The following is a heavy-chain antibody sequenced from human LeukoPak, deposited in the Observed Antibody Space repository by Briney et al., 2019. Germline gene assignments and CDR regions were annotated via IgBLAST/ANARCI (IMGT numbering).Heavy chain of an antibody. CDR2: IYYSGST. J-gene: IGHJ4*02. CDR3: ARARGYLLPAAIGLIEH. V-gene: IGHV4-39*02. Sequence: PSETLSLTCTVSGGSISSSSYYWGWIRQPPGKGLEWIGSIYYSGSTYYNPSLKSRVTISMDTSNNHFSLKLSSVTAADTAVYFCARARGYLLPAAIGLIEHWGQGTLVTVSS. D-gene: IGHD2-2*02. CDR1: GGSISSSSYY.